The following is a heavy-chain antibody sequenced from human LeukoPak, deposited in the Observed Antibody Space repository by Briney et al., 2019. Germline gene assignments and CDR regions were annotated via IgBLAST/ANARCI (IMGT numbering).Heavy chain of an antibody. CDR2: IRYDGSNK. V-gene: IGHV3-30*02. Sequence: WIRQPPGKGLEWVAFIRYDGSNKYYADSVKGRFTISRDNSKNTLYLQMNSLRAEDTAVYYCAKDRGDAFDIWGQGTMVTVSS. CDR3: AKDRGDAFDI. J-gene: IGHJ3*02.